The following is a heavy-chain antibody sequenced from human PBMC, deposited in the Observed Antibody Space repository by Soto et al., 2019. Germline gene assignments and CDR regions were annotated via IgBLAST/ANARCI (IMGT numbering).Heavy chain of an antibody. V-gene: IGHV4-34*01. D-gene: IGHD2-2*01. CDR1: GGSFSGYY. CDR2: INHSGST. CDR3: ASLIGSTSWKAYYYYSGMDV. J-gene: IGHJ6*02. Sequence: QVQLQQWGAGLLKPSETLSLTCAVYGGSFSGYYWSWIRQPPGKGLEWIGEINHSGSTNYNPSLKSRVTISVDTSKNQFSLNLSSVTAADTAVYYCASLIGSTSWKAYYYYSGMDVWGQGTTVTVSS.